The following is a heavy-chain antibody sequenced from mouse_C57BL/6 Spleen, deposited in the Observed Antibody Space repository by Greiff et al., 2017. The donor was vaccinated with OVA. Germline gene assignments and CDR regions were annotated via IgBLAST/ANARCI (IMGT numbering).Heavy chain of an antibody. CDR3: ARDSSGFPD. CDR2: ISDGGSYT. Sequence: EVQLVESGGGLVKPGGSLKLSCAASGFTFSSYAMSWVRQTPEKRLEWVATISDGGSYTYYPDNVKGRFTISRDNATNNLYLQMSHLKSEDTAMYYCARDSSGFPDWGQGTLVTVSA. V-gene: IGHV5-4*01. CDR1: GFTFSSYA. J-gene: IGHJ3*01. D-gene: IGHD3-2*02.